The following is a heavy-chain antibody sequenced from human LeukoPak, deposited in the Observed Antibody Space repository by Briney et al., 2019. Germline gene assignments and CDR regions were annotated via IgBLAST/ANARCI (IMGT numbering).Heavy chain of an antibody. Sequence: PETLSLTCTVSGGSISSSSYYWGWIRQPPGKGLEWIGSIYYSGSTYYNPSLKSRVTISVDTSKNQFSLKLSSVTAADTAVYYCAREKGNYDILTGYSPDAFDIWGQGTMVTVSS. CDR3: AREKGNYDILTGYSPDAFDI. CDR2: IYYSGST. D-gene: IGHD3-9*01. V-gene: IGHV4-39*07. CDR1: GGSISSSSYY. J-gene: IGHJ3*02.